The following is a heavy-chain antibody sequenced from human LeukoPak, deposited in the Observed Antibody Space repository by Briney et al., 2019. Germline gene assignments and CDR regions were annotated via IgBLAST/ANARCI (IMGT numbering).Heavy chain of an antibody. V-gene: IGHV3-30*02. D-gene: IGHD6-13*01. J-gene: IGHJ6*03. CDR3: AKEEGFWGSSWYRSDYYYMDV. CDR1: GFTFSSYG. CDR2: IRYDGSNK. Sequence: GGSQRLSCAASGFTFSSYGMHWLRQAPGKGLEWVAFIRYDGSNKYYADSVKGRFTISRDNSKNTLYLQMNSLRAEDTAVYYCAKEEGFWGSSWYRSDYYYMDVWGKGTTVTVSS.